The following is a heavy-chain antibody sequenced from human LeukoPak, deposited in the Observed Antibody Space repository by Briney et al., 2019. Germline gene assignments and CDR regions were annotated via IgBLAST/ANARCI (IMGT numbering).Heavy chain of an antibody. D-gene: IGHD4-11*01. J-gene: IGHJ4*02. Sequence: GGSLRLSCAASGFTFSSYWMSWVRQAPGKGLEWVASIKQDGTEKYYVDSVKGRFTISKDNAKNSLYLQMNSLRAEDTAVYYCARADHSNYEYWGQGTLVTVSS. CDR2: IKQDGTEK. CDR3: ARADHSNYEY. CDR1: GFTFSSYW. V-gene: IGHV3-7*01.